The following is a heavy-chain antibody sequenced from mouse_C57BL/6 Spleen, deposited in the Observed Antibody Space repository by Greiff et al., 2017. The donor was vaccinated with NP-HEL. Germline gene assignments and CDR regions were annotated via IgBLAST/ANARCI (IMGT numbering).Heavy chain of an antibody. CDR2: IDPSDSYT. D-gene: IGHD2-4*01. CDR1: GYTFTSYW. CDR3: ARSGVYDYIFAY. J-gene: IGHJ3*01. V-gene: IGHV1-69*01. Sequence: QVQLKQPGAELVMPGASVKLSCKASGYTFTSYWMHWVKQRPGQGLEWIGEIDPSDSYTNYNQKFKGKSTLTVDKSSSTAYMQLSSLTSEDSAVYYCARSGVYDYIFAYWGQGTLVTVSA.